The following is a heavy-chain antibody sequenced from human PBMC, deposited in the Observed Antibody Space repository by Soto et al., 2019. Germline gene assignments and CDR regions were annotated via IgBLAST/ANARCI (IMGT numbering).Heavy chain of an antibody. CDR2: IYYSGST. Sequence: QVELQESGPGLVKPSQTLSLTCTVSGGSISSGGYYWSWIRQHAGKGLEWIGYIYYSGSTYYNPSLKSRVTISVDTSKNQFSLKLSSVTAADTAVYYCALGVAGVASDYWGQGTLVTVSS. D-gene: IGHD3-10*01. CDR3: ALGVAGVASDY. V-gene: IGHV4-31*03. J-gene: IGHJ4*02. CDR1: GGSISSGGYY.